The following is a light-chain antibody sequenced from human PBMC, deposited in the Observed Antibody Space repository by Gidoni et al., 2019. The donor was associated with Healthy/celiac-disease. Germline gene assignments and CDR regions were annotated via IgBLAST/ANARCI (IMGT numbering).Light chain of an antibody. J-gene: IGKJ5*01. Sequence: ELVMTQSPATLSVSPGERATLSCRASQSVSSNLAWYQQKPGQAPRLLIYGASTRATGIPARFSGSGSGTEFTLTISSLQSEDFAVYYCQQYNNGPPITFGQGTRLEIK. CDR2: GAS. CDR3: QQYNNGPPIT. CDR1: QSVSSN. V-gene: IGKV3-15*01.